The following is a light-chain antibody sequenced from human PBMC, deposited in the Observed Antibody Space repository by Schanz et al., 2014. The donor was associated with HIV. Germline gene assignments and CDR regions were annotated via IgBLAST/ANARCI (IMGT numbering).Light chain of an antibody. Sequence: QSVLTQPPSASGTPGQRVTISCSGSSSNFRSNAVNWYQQLPGTAPRLVIYNTFHRPSGVPDRFSGSQSGTSASLAISGLQSEDESDYYCAGWDDSLNVWVFGGGTKLTVL. CDR3: AGWDDSLNVWV. CDR1: SSNFRSNA. V-gene: IGLV1-44*01. J-gene: IGLJ3*02. CDR2: NTF.